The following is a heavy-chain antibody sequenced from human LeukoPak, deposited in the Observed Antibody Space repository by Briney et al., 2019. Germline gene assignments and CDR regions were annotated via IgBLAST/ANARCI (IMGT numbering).Heavy chain of an antibody. D-gene: IGHD4-17*01. Sequence: LPGGSLRLSCAASGFTFSSYWMSWVRQAPGKGLEWVSAISGSGGSTYYADSVKGRFTISRDNSKNTLYLQMNSLRAEDTAVYYCAKDPYGDYGDWSLWGQGTLVTVSS. J-gene: IGHJ4*02. CDR1: GFTFSSYW. V-gene: IGHV3-23*01. CDR3: AKDPYGDYGDWSL. CDR2: ISGSGGST.